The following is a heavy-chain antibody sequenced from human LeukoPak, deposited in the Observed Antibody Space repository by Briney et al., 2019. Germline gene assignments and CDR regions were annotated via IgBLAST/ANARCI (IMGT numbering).Heavy chain of an antibody. Sequence: PGGSLRLSCAASGFTVSGTHMSWVRQAPGKGLEWVSAMYTGGTTYYADSVKGRFTVSRDSSKNTLYLHMNSLRAEDTAVYYCARVGDHYHWYLDVWGRGTLVTASS. J-gene: IGHJ2*01. CDR3: ARVGDHYHWYLDV. CDR2: MYTGGTT. CDR1: GFTVSGTH. D-gene: IGHD3-10*01. V-gene: IGHV3-53*01.